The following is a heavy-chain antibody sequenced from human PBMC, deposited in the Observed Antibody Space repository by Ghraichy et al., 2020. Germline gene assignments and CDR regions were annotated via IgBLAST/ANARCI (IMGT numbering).Heavy chain of an antibody. D-gene: IGHD6-6*01. CDR1: GGSFSGYY. CDR3: ARDTPEYSSSGLTELDP. Sequence: SETLSLTCAVYGGSFSGYYWSWIRQPPGKGLEWIGEINHSGSTNYNPSLKSRVTISVDTSKNQFSLKLSSVTAADTAVYYCARDTPEYSSSGLTELDPWGQGTLVTVSS. J-gene: IGHJ5*02. CDR2: INHSGST. V-gene: IGHV4-34*01.